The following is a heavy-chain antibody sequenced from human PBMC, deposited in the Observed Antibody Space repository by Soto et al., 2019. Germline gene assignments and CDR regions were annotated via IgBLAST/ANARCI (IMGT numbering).Heavy chain of an antibody. CDR2: ISGSGGST. Sequence: EVQLLESGGGLVQPGGSLRLSCAASGFTFSSYAMSWLRQALGKGLEWVSAISGSGGSTYYADSVKGRFTISRDNSKNTLYLQMNSLRAEDTAVYYCAKGYDILTGYLRYWGQGTLVTVSS. V-gene: IGHV3-23*01. D-gene: IGHD3-9*01. CDR1: GFTFSSYA. CDR3: AKGYDILTGYLRY. J-gene: IGHJ4*02.